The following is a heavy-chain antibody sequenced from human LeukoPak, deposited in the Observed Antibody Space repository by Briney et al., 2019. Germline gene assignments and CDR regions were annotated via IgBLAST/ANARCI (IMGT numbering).Heavy chain of an antibody. Sequence: GASVKVSCKASGGTFSSYAISWVRQAPGQGLEWMGRIIPIFGTANYAQKFQGRVTITTDESTSTAYMELSSLRSEDTAVYYCARGPRLYDSSGYAFDIWGQGTMVTVSS. D-gene: IGHD3-22*01. CDR3: ARGPRLYDSSGYAFDI. CDR1: GGTFSSYA. CDR2: IIPIFGTA. V-gene: IGHV1-69*05. J-gene: IGHJ3*02.